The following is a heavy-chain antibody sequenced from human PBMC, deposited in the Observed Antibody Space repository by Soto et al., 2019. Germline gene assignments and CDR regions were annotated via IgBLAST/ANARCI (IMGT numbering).Heavy chain of an antibody. CDR3: AKDDYYDSSGYHTNY. V-gene: IGHV3-23*01. J-gene: IGHJ4*02. Sequence: GSLRLSCAASGFTFSSYAMSWVRQAPGKGLEWVSAISGSGGSTYYADSVKGRFTISRDNSKNTLYLQMNSLRAEDTAVYYCAKDDYYDSSGYHTNYWGQGTLVTAPQ. CDR1: GFTFSSYA. CDR2: ISGSGGST. D-gene: IGHD3-22*01.